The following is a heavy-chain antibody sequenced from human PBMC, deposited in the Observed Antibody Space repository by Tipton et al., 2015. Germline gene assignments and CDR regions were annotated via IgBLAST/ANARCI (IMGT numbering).Heavy chain of an antibody. CDR2: IYYSGSA. CDR3: ARGYYDFWSGYNYYYYYGMDG. Sequence: TLSLTCTVSGGSISSFYWSWIRQPPGKGLEWIGYIYYSGSANYNPSLKSRVTISVDTSKNQFSLRLSSVTAADTAVYYCARGYYDFWSGYNYYYYYGMDGWGQGTTVTVSS. J-gene: IGHJ6*02. D-gene: IGHD3-3*01. CDR1: GGSISSFY. V-gene: IGHV4-59*01.